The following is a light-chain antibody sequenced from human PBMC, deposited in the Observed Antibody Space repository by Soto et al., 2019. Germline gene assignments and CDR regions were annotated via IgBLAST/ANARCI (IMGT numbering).Light chain of an antibody. V-gene: IGKV3-20*01. Sequence: EIVMTQSPATLSVSPGERATLSCRASQSVSSNLAWYQQKPGQAPRLLIYGASTKATDMPGRFSGRGSGTDFTLTISRLEPEDFAVYYCQQYGSSPWTFGQGTKVDIK. J-gene: IGKJ1*01. CDR2: GAS. CDR3: QQYGSSPWT. CDR1: QSVSSN.